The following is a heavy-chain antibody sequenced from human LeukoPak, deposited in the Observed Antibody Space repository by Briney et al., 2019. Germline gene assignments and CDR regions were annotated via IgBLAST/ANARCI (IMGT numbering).Heavy chain of an antibody. CDR1: GYTITSYG. CDR3: ARSGAPYYYYYYGMDV. V-gene: IGHV1-18*01. Sequence: ASVKVSCKASGYTITSYGISWVRQAPGQGLEWMGWISAYNGNTNYAQKLQGRVTMTTDTSTSTAYMELRSLRSDDTAVYYCARSGAPYYYYYYGMDVWGQGTTVTVSS. J-gene: IGHJ6*02. D-gene: IGHD5-12*01. CDR2: ISAYNGNT.